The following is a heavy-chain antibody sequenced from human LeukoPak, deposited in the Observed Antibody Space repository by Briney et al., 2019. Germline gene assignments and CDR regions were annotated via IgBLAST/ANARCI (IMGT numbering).Heavy chain of an antibody. Sequence: SETLSLTCIVSGGSINNYYWSWIRQPAGKGLEWIGRFYGSGSASYNPSLKSRVTMSVDTSKNQFSLRLTSLTAADTAVYYCTRGPVPWGQGTLVTVSS. CDR2: FYGSGSA. CDR3: TRGPVP. CDR1: GGSINNYY. V-gene: IGHV4-4*07. J-gene: IGHJ5*02.